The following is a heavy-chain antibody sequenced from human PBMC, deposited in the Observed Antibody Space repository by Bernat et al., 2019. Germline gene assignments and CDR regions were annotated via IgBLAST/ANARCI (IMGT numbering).Heavy chain of an antibody. V-gene: IGHV4-39*01. CDR2: IYYSGST. CDR1: GGSISSSSYY. CDR3: ARHVYDFWSGYYARAGFFQH. J-gene: IGHJ1*01. Sequence: QLQLQESGPGLVKPSETLSLTYTVSGGSISSSSYYWGWIRQPPGKGLEWIGSIYYSGSTYYNPSLKSRVTISVDTSKNQFSLKLSSVTAADTAVYYCARHVYDFWSGYYARAGFFQHWGQGTLVTVSS. D-gene: IGHD3-3*01.